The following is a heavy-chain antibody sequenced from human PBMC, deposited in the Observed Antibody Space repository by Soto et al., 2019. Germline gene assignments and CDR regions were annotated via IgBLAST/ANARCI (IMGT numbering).Heavy chain of an antibody. V-gene: IGHV3-15*01. CDR2: IKSNSEGETT. CDR3: TIPEMAPAH. J-gene: IGHJ4*02. CDR1: GLTFSNAW. D-gene: IGHD2-2*01. Sequence: EVQLVDSGGGLVEPGGSLRLSCVVSGLTFSNAWMSWVRQAPGKGLEWVGRIKSNSEGETTDYDAHVKGRFTISRHDSNSTLYLQMNSLKTDDTAVYYCTIPEMAPAHWGQGTLVTVTP.